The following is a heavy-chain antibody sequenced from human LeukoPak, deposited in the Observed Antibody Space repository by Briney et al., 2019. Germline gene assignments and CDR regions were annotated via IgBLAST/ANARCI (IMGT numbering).Heavy chain of an antibody. D-gene: IGHD3-22*01. CDR3: ARLSHDTARGYYMDV. Sequence: SETLALKPTVVVYPRSSYNWSSIQQPPGKGLEWTGYIYYSGSTNYNPSLRSRVTISVDTSKNQFSLKLSSVTAADTAVYYCARLSHDTARGYYMDVWGKGTTVTVSS. CDR1: VYPRSSYN. J-gene: IGHJ6*03. CDR2: IYYSGST. V-gene: IGHV4-59*08.